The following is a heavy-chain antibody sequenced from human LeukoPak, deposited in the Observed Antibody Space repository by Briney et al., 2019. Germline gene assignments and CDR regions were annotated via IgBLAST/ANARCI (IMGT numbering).Heavy chain of an antibody. Sequence: GGSLRLSCAASGFTFSSHSMNWVRQAPGKGLEWVSSIGSSSSYIYYADSVKGRFTISRDNAKNSLYLQMNSLRAEDTAVYYCARGLGSLYDSRGTLDYWGQGTLVTVSS. D-gene: IGHD3-22*01. V-gene: IGHV3-21*04. CDR2: IGSSSSYI. CDR3: ARGLGSLYDSRGTLDY. CDR1: GFTFSSHS. J-gene: IGHJ4*02.